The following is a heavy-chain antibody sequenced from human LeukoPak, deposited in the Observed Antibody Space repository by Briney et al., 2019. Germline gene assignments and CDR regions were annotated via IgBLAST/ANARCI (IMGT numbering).Heavy chain of an antibody. CDR2: IYYSGST. CDR1: GGSISSYY. V-gene: IGHV4-59*08. J-gene: IGHJ4*02. Sequence: SGTLSLTCTVSGGSISSYYWSWIRQPPGKGQEWIGYIYYSGSTKYNPSLKSRVTISVDTSKNQFSLKLSSVTAADTAVYYCARCESSSGPSDYWGQGTLVTVSS. CDR3: ARCESSSGPSDY. D-gene: IGHD6-6*01.